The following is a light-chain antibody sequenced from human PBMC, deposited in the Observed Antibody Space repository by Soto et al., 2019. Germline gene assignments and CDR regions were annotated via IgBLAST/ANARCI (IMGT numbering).Light chain of an antibody. CDR3: QQYGSSPLT. CDR1: QSVSSSY. V-gene: IGKV3-20*01. J-gene: IGKJ4*01. Sequence: EIVMTQSPATLSVSPGERATLSCRASQSVSSSYLAWYQQKPGQAPRLLMYGASSRATGIPDRFSGSGSGTDFTLNISRLEPEDFAVYYCQQYGSSPLTFGGGTKVDIK. CDR2: GAS.